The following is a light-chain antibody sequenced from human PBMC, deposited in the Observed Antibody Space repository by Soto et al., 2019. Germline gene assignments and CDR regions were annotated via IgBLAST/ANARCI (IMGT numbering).Light chain of an antibody. CDR3: QQYNNWPPT. CDR2: GAS. Sequence: EIVMTQSPATLSLSPGERATLSCRASQSLSSINLAWFQQKPGQAPRLLIYGASTRATGIPARFSGSGSGTEFTLTISSLQSEDFAVYYCQQYNNWPPTFGQGTKVDIK. V-gene: IGKV3-15*01. CDR1: QSLSSIN. J-gene: IGKJ1*01.